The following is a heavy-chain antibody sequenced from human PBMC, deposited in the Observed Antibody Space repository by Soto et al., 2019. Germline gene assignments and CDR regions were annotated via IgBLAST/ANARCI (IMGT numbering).Heavy chain of an antibody. D-gene: IGHD2-2*01. V-gene: IGHV1-3*01. CDR2: INAGNGNT. J-gene: IGHJ6*02. Sequence: ASLKVSCKASGYPFTSYAIHWVRQAPGQRLEWMGWINAGNGNTKYSQKFQGRVTITRDTSASTAYMELSSLRSEDTAVYYCARGSTSNYYGMDVWGQGTTVTVSS. CDR1: GYPFTSYA. CDR3: ARGSTSNYYGMDV.